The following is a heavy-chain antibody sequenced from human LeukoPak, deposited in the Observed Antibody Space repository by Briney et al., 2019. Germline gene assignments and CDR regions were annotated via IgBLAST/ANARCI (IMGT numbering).Heavy chain of an antibody. V-gene: IGHV3-23*01. J-gene: IGHJ3*02. CDR3: AKGGVGAQKDAFDI. Sequence: GGSLRLSCVASGFIFSDYAMGWVRQAPGKRLEWVSGISDGGVRTYYADSVKGRFTISRDNSKNTLFLHMDSLRAEDTAVYYCAKGGVGAQKDAFDIWGQGTMVTVSS. D-gene: IGHD1-26*01. CDR2: ISDGGVRT. CDR1: GFIFSDYA.